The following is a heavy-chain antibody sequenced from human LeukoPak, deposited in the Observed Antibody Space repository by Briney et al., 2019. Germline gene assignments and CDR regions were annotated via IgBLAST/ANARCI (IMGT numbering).Heavy chain of an antibody. CDR1: GFTFDDYA. Sequence: GGSLRLSCAASGFTFDDYAMHWVRQAPGKGLEWVSGISWNSGSIVYADSVKGRFTISRDNAKNSLYLQMNSLRAEDMALYYCAKEVTHDYGGNGFDYWGQGTLVTVSS. CDR2: ISWNSGSI. CDR3: AKEVTHDYGGNGFDY. D-gene: IGHD4-23*01. V-gene: IGHV3-9*03. J-gene: IGHJ4*02.